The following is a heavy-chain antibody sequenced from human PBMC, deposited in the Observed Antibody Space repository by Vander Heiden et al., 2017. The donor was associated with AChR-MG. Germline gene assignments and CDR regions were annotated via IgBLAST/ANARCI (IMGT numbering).Heavy chain of an antibody. CDR1: GGSFSGYY. Sequence: QVQLQQWGAGLLKPSETLSLTCAVYGGSFSGYYWSWIRQPPGKGLEWIGEINHSGSTNYNPSLKSRVTISVDTSKNQFSLKLSSVTAADTAVYYCARIRSRWLQLSYFDYWGQGTLVTVSS. D-gene: IGHD5-12*01. J-gene: IGHJ4*02. V-gene: IGHV4-34*01. CDR2: INHSGST. CDR3: ARIRSRWLQLSYFDY.